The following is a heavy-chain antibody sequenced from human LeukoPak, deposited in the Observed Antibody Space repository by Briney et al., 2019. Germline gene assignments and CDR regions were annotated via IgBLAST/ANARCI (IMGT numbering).Heavy chain of an antibody. Sequence: PGGSLRLSCAASGFTFSRYWMHRVRQAPGKGLVWVSRINTDGSGTSYADSVKGRFTISRDNAKNTLYLQMNSLRAEDTAVYYCARDGLAAARDYWGQGTLVTVSS. CDR3: ARDGLAAARDY. CDR1: GFTFSRYW. D-gene: IGHD6-13*01. J-gene: IGHJ4*02. V-gene: IGHV3-74*01. CDR2: INTDGSGT.